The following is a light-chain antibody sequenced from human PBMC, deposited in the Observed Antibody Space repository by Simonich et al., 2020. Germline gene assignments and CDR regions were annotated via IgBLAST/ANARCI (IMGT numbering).Light chain of an antibody. J-gene: IGKJ4*01. CDR3: QQYYSTPLT. V-gene: IGKV4-1*01. CDR1: QSVLYSSNNKNY. Sequence: DIVMTQSPDSLAVSLGERATINCKSSQSVLYSSNNKNYLAWYQQKPGQPPKLLIYWASTREYGVPDRFSGSGSGTEFTRTISSLQAEDVAVYYCQQYYSTPLTFGGGTKVEIK. CDR2: WAS.